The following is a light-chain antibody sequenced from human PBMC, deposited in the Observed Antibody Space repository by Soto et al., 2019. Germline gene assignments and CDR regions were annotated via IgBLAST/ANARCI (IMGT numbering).Light chain of an antibody. V-gene: IGKV3-20*01. J-gene: IGKJ1*01. CDR2: DSS. CDR1: QSVRGSF. Sequence: EIVLTQSPGTLSLSPGETATLSCRASQSVRGSFLAWYQQKAGQAPRLLIYDSSSRATGIPDRFSGSGSGTDFTLIISRLEPEDFAVYSCQQYGTSPTTFGQGTKVEIK. CDR3: QQYGTSPTT.